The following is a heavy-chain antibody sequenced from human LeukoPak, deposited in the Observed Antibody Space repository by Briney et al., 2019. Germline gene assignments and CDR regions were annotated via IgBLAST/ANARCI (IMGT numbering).Heavy chain of an antibody. CDR1: GYTFTIYG. J-gene: IGHJ6*02. CDR2: ITTYNGNT. D-gene: IGHD6-13*01. Sequence: GASVTVSCKSSGYTFTIYGISWVRQAPGQGLEWMGWITTYNGNTKYAQKFQGRVTVTTDTSTSTAYMELRSLRSDDTAVYYCAKGPSIAAAGGYYYGMDVWGQGTTVTVSS. CDR3: AKGPSIAAAGGYYYGMDV. V-gene: IGHV1-18*01.